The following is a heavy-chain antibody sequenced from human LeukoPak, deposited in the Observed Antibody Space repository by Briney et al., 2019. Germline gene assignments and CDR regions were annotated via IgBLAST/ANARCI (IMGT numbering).Heavy chain of an antibody. V-gene: IGHV4-59*06. J-gene: IGHJ6*02. CDR1: GGSISSYY. CDR3: ARVGYYGSGSYYKVEKYGMDV. CDR2: IYYSGST. Sequence: SETLSLTCTVSGGSISSYYWSWIRQHPGKGLEWIGYIYYSGSTYYNPSLKSRVTISVDTSKNQFSLKLSSVTAADTAVYYCARVGYYGSGSYYKVEKYGMDVWGQGTTVTVSS. D-gene: IGHD3-10*01.